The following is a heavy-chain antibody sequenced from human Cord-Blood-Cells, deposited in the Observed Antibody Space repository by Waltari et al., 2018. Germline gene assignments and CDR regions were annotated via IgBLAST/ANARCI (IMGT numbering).Heavy chain of an antibody. CDR1: GFTFSSYG. J-gene: IGHJ6*03. Sequence: QVQLVESGGGVVQPGRSLRLSCAASGFTFSSYGMHWVRQAPGKGLEWVAVISYDGSNKYYADSVKVRFTISRDNSKNTLYLQMNSLRAEDTAVYYCAKEPERGYSYGSDYYYYMDVWGKGTTVTVSS. D-gene: IGHD5-18*01. V-gene: IGHV3-30*18. CDR3: AKEPERGYSYGSDYYYYMDV. CDR2: ISYDGSNK.